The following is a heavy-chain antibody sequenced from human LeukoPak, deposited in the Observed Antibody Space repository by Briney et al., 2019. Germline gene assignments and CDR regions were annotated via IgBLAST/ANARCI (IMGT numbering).Heavy chain of an antibody. D-gene: IGHD3-3*01. CDR2: ISYDGSNK. CDR3: AKDHERVAGTEFDY. Sequence: GGSLRLSCAASGFTFNSYAMHWVRQAPGKGLEWVAVISYDGSNKYYADSVKGRFTISRDNSKNTLYLQMNSLRAEDTAVYYCAKDHERVAGTEFDYWGQGTLVTVSS. J-gene: IGHJ4*02. CDR1: GFTFNSYA. V-gene: IGHV3-30-3*01.